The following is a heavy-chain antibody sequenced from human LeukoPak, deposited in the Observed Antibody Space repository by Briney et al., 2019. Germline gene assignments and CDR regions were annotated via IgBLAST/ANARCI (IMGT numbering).Heavy chain of an antibody. Sequence: GASVKVSCKTSGYIFTPHHIHWMRQAPGQGLELLGWVSAANNPEYPQKFQGRVVITRDASATTSYLELNSLRSEDTAVYYCAMSVEMPPIPSFDYWGQGTLVTVSS. CDR3: AMSVEMPPIPSFDY. CDR1: GYIFTPHH. CDR2: VSAANNP. V-gene: IGHV1-3*01. D-gene: IGHD5-24*01. J-gene: IGHJ4*02.